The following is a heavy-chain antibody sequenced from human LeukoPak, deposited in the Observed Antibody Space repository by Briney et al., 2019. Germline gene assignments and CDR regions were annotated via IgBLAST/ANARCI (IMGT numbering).Heavy chain of an antibody. CDR1: GGSFSGYY. CDR2: INHSGST. Sequence: SSETLSLTCAVYGGSFSGYYWSWIRQPPGKGLEWIGEINHSGSTNYNPSLKSRVTISVDTSKNQFSLKLSSVTAADTAVYYCARAGIAAAGTSHFDYWGQGTLVTVSS. CDR3: ARAGIAAAGTSHFDY. D-gene: IGHD6-13*01. V-gene: IGHV4-34*01. J-gene: IGHJ4*02.